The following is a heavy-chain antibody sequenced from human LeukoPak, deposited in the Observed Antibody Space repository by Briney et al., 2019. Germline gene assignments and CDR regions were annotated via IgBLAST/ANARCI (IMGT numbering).Heavy chain of an antibody. Sequence: SETLSLTCTVSGGYISSYYWNWIRQPAGKGLEWIGRIYSSGSTNYNPSLKSRVTMSVDTSKNQFSLKLSSVTAADTAVYYCASGPYLTGNTRGGNDYWGQGTLVTVSS. CDR3: ASGPYLTGNTRGGNDY. D-gene: IGHD4-23*01. CDR2: IYSSGST. CDR1: GGYISSYY. J-gene: IGHJ4*02. V-gene: IGHV4-4*07.